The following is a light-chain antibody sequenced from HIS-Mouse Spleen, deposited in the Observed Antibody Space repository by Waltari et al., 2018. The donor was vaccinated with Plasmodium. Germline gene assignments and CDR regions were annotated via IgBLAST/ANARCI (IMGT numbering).Light chain of an antibody. CDR2: GAS. CDR3: QQDYNLPYT. Sequence: EIVMTQSPATLSLSPGERATLPCRASQRVSSSYLSWYQQKPGQAPRLLIYGASTRATGIPARFSGSGSGTDFTLTISSLQPEDFAVYYCQQDYNLPYTFGQGTKLEIK. CDR1: QRVSSSY. V-gene: IGKV3D-7*01. J-gene: IGKJ2*01.